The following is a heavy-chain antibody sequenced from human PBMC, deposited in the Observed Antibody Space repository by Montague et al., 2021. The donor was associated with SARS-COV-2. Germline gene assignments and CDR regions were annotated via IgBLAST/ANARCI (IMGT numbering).Heavy chain of an antibody. Sequence: SLRLSCAASGFRFSDYTMNWVRQPPGKGLDWVSSISSGKSYIYYADSVKGRFTISRDNAENLLFLQMNSLRADDTGVYYCVRVGATGELDSWGQGALVVVSS. CDR1: GFRFSDYT. CDR3: VRVGATGELDS. V-gene: IGHV3-21*01. CDR2: ISSGKSYI. D-gene: IGHD7-27*01. J-gene: IGHJ4*02.